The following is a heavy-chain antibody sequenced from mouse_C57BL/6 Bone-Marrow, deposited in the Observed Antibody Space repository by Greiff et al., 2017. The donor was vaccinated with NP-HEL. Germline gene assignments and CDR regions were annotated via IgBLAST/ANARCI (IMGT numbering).Heavy chain of an antibody. CDR1: GFNIKDYY. J-gene: IGHJ1*03. D-gene: IGHD1-1*01. CDR2: IDPEDGDT. CDR3: TTGDYGSSPWYFDV. V-gene: IGHV14-1*01. Sequence: VQLKESGAELVRPGASVKLSCTASGFNIKDYYMHWVKQRPEQGLEWIGRIDPEDGDTEYAPKFQGKATMTADTSSNTAYLQLSSLTSEDTAVYYCTTGDYGSSPWYFDVWGTGTTVTVSS.